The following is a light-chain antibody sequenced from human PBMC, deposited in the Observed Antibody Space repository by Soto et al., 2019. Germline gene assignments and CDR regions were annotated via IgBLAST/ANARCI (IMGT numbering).Light chain of an antibody. V-gene: IGKV3-20*01. CDR2: GAS. Sequence: EIVLTQSPGTLSLSPGERATLSCRASQSVSGSSSAWYQQKPGQAPRLHIYGASSRATGIPDRFSGSGSGPDFPLTINRLEPEDFAVYYCQQYDSSPSSFTFGPGTKVDI. CDR3: QQYDSSPSSFT. CDR1: QSVSGSS. J-gene: IGKJ3*01.